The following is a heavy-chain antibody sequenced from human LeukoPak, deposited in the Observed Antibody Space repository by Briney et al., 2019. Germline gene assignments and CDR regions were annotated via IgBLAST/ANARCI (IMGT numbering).Heavy chain of an antibody. D-gene: IGHD2-15*01. CDR2: ISYDGSNK. CDR3: ARDRIVVVVAALFSY. Sequence: RTLTLTCQAPLFTFNSYPMHWVRHAPRTGLEPPPVISYDGSNKYYADSVKGRFTISRDNSKNTLYLQMNSLRAEDTAVYYCARDRIVVVVAALFSYWGQGTLVTVSS. V-gene: IGHV3-30-3*01. J-gene: IGHJ4*02. CDR1: LFTFNSYP.